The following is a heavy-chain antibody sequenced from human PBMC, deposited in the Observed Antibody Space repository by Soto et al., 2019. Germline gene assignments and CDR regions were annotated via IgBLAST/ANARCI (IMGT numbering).Heavy chain of an antibody. CDR1: GFTFSSYW. CDR3: ARDGFQYYDILTGWPDYYYYGMDV. D-gene: IGHD3-9*01. J-gene: IGHJ6*02. Sequence: GSLRLSCAASGFTFSSYWMHWVRQAPGKGLVWVSRINSDGSSTSYADSVKGRFTISRDNAKNTLYLQMNSLRAEDTAVYYCARDGFQYYDILTGWPDYYYYGMDVWGQGTTVTVSS. V-gene: IGHV3-74*01. CDR2: INSDGSST.